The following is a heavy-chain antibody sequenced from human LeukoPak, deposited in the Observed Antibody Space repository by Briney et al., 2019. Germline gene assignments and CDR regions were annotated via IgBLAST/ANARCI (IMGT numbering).Heavy chain of an antibody. CDR1: GFTFSSYG. J-gene: IGHJ4*02. V-gene: IGHV3-30*18. D-gene: IGHD6-19*01. CDR3: AKEVAGYFDY. Sequence: GRSLRLSCAASGFTFSSYGMHWVRQAPGKGLEWVEVISYDGSNKYYADSVKGRFTISRDNSKNTLYLQMNSLRAEDTAVYYCAKEVAGYFDYWGQGTLVTVSS. CDR2: ISYDGSNK.